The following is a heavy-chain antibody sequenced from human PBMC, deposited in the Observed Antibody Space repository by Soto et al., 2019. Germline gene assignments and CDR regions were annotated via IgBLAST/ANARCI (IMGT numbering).Heavy chain of an antibody. CDR2: IKRKTDGGTT. D-gene: IGHD3-22*01. Sequence: PGGSLRLSCEASEFTFSQAWMSWVRQAPGRRLEWIGLIKRKTDGGTTDYAAPVKGRFTISRDDSANRLYLHMNSLKTEDTAVYYCTTALVTMIPHWGQGTMVTVSS. CDR1: EFTFSQAW. V-gene: IGHV3-15*05. J-gene: IGHJ3*01. CDR3: TTALVTMIPH.